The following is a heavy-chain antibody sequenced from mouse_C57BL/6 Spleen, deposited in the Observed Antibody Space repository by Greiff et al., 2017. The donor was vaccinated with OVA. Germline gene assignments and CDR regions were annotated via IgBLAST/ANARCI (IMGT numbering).Heavy chain of an antibody. D-gene: IGHD1-1*01. V-gene: IGHV3-6*01. CDR1: GYSITSGYY. CDR2: ISYDGSN. Sequence: EVKLMESGPGLVKPSQSLSLTCSVTGYSITSGYYWNWIRQFPGNKLEWMGYISYDGSNNYNPSLKNRISITRDTSKNQFFLKLNSVTTEDTATYYCASQRYYGSSFYWYFDVWGTGTTVTVSS. CDR3: ASQRYYGSSFYWYFDV. J-gene: IGHJ1*03.